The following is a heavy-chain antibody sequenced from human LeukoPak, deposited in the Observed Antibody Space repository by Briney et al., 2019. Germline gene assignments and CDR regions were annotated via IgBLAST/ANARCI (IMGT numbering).Heavy chain of an antibody. J-gene: IGHJ4*02. CDR1: GFTFDDYA. V-gene: IGHV3-9*03. Sequence: GGSLRLSCAASGFTFDDYAMHWVRQAPGKGLEWVSGISWNSGSIGYADSVKGRFTISRDNAKNSQYLQMNSLRAEDMALYYCARDRSTMIVVSSPFDYWGQGTLVTVSS. CDR3: ARDRSTMIVVSSPFDY. D-gene: IGHD3-22*01. CDR2: ISWNSGSI.